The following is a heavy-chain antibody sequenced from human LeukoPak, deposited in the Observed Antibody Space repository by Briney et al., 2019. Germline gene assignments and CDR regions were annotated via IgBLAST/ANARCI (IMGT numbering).Heavy chain of an antibody. CDR1: GYSISSGYY. V-gene: IGHV4-38-2*02. Sequence: SETLSLTCTVSGYSISSGYYWGWIRQPPGKGLEWIGSIYHSGSTYYNPSLKSRVTISVDTSKNQFSLKLSSVTAADTAVYYCARDRSRVAVASYFDYWGQGTLVTVSS. CDR2: IYHSGST. CDR3: ARDRSRVAVASYFDY. J-gene: IGHJ4*02. D-gene: IGHD6-19*01.